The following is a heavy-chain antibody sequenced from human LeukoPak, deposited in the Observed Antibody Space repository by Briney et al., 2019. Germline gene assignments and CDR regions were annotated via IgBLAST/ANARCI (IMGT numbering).Heavy chain of an antibody. CDR1: GFTFSNYN. V-gene: IGHV3-21*01. D-gene: IGHD3-10*01. J-gene: IGHJ3*02. Sequence: GGSLRLSCAESGFTFSNYNINWVRQAPGKGLEWVSSISSRSSYIYYADSVQGRFTSSRDNAKNSLYLQMNSLRAEDTAVYYCARHSGGSGSYYKGPDGFDIWGQGTMVTVSS. CDR3: ARHSGGSGSYYKGPDGFDI. CDR2: ISSRSSYI.